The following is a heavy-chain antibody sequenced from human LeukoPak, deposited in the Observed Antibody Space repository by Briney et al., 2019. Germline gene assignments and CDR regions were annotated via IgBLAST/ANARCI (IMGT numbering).Heavy chain of an antibody. Sequence: GGSLRLSCAASGFXFSSYAISWVRQAPGKGLEWVSAISGSGDSTYYADSVKGRFTISRDNSKNTLYLQMNSLRAEDTAVYYCAKGGGSWLVNELDYWGQGTLVTVSS. D-gene: IGHD6-19*01. CDR2: ISGSGDST. CDR3: AKGGGSWLVNELDY. CDR1: GFXFSSYA. V-gene: IGHV3-23*01. J-gene: IGHJ4*02.